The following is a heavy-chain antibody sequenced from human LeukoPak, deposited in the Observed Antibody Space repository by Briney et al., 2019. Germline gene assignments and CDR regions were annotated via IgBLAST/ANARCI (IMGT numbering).Heavy chain of an antibody. J-gene: IGHJ3*02. Sequence: SETLSLTCTVSAYSISSGYYWGWIRQPPGKGLEWIGSIYHSGSTYYNPSLKSRVTISVDTSKNQFSLKLSSVTAADTAVYYCASFSAGGAFDIWGQGTMVTVSS. CDR2: IYHSGST. CDR3: ASFSAGGAFDI. CDR1: AYSISSGYY. V-gene: IGHV4-38-2*02. D-gene: IGHD2/OR15-2a*01.